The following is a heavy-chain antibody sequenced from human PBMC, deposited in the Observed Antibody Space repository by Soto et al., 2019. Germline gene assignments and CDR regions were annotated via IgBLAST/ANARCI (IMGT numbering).Heavy chain of an antibody. Sequence: QVQLQESGSGLVTPSETLSLTCTVSGDSISSHYWSWIRQPAGKGLEWMGRIHTTGNTAHNPSLTSRITMSIDTSKNQMSLQLTSVTAADTAAYYCARDSRGSSPWYFDLWGRGTLVTVSS. J-gene: IGHJ2*01. D-gene: IGHD3-22*01. V-gene: IGHV4-4*07. CDR3: ARDSRGSSPWYFDL. CDR2: IHTTGNT. CDR1: GDSISSHY.